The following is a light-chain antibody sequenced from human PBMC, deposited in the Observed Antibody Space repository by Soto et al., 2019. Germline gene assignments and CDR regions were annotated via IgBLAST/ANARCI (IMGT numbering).Light chain of an antibody. CDR1: QSISAW. Sequence: DIQMTQSPSTLSASVGDRVTITCRASQSISAWLAWYQQKPGKAPKLLIYNASTLESGVPSRFSGSGSGTEFTLTISSLQPDDFATYYCQQHNSDSRTFGQGTKVEIK. CDR2: NAS. CDR3: QQHNSDSRT. J-gene: IGKJ1*01. V-gene: IGKV1-5*03.